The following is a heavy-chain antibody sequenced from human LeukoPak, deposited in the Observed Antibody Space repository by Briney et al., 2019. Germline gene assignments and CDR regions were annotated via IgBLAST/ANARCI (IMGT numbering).Heavy chain of an antibody. Sequence: SETLSLTCTVSGYSISSGYYWSWIRQPPGKGLGWMGEINHSGSTNYNPSLKSRVTISVDTSKNQFSLKLSSVTAADTAVYYCARVVLRFLEWLSPRFDPWGQGTLVTVSS. CDR3: ARVVLRFLEWLSPRFDP. CDR2: INHSGST. J-gene: IGHJ5*02. CDR1: GYSISSGYY. D-gene: IGHD3-3*01. V-gene: IGHV4-38-2*02.